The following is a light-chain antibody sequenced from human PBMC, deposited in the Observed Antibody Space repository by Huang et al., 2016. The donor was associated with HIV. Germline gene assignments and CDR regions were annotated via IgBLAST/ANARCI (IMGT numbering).Light chain of an antibody. CDR2: DAS. CDR1: QDISNY. V-gene: IGKV1-33*01. Sequence: DIQMTQSPSSLSASVGGRVTITCQASQDISNYLNWYQQKPGKAPKLLIYDASNLEKGVSSRFSGSGSGTDFTFTISSLQPEDIATYYCQQYDNLPRFTFGPGTKVDIK. J-gene: IGKJ3*01. CDR3: QQYDNLPRFT.